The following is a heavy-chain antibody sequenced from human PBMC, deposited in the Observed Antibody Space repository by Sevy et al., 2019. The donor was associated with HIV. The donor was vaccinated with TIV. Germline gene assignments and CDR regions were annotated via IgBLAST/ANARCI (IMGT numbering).Heavy chain of an antibody. Sequence: GGSLRLSCAASGFPFSNYAMSWIRQAPGKGLEWVSTLIGGGSRTYYADSVTGRFTISRDNSKNTRYLQMNSLRADETAIYYCAKRRVQSGLSGGGANYGWDVCGHGTTVTVSS. CDR3: AKRRVQSGLSGGGANYGWDV. V-gene: IGHV3-23*01. CDR2: LIGGGSRT. J-gene: IGHJ6*02. D-gene: IGHD2-15*01. CDR1: GFPFSNYA.